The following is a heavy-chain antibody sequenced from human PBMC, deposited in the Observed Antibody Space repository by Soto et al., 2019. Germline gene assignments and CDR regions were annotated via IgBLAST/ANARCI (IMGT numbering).Heavy chain of an antibody. CDR3: ARAIRGFSQGFGY. D-gene: IGHD5-18*01. V-gene: IGHV4-38-2*02. Sequence: SETLSLTCTGSGGSISDFYWSWIRQPPGKGLEWIGSIYHSGNIYYNPSLKSRVTLSVDTSKNQFSLRVSHVTAADTAVYYCARAIRGFSQGFGYWGQGTLVTVSS. CDR2: IYHSGNI. CDR1: GGSISDFY. J-gene: IGHJ4*02.